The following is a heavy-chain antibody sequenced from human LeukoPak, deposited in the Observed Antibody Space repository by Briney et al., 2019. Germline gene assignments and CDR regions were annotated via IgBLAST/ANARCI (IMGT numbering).Heavy chain of an antibody. CDR3: AREIRAGGKLEDGYFDY. Sequence: PSETLSLTCTVSGGSISTYYWSWIRQPPGKGLEWIAYMDYSGRTNYNPSLKSRVTISVDTSKNQVSLQLSSVTAADTAMYYCAREIRAGGKLEDGYFDYWGQGTLVTVSS. V-gene: IGHV4-59*01. CDR1: GGSISTYY. D-gene: IGHD3-16*01. J-gene: IGHJ4*02. CDR2: MDYSGRT.